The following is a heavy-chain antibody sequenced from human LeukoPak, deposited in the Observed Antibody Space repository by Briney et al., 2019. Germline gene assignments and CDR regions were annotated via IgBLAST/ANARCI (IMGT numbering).Heavy chain of an antibody. CDR2: IYYSGNT. Sequence: SETLSLTCTVAGGSISSSSYYWGWIRQPPGKGLEWIGSIYYSGNTYYNPSLKSRVAISVDTSKNQFSLKLSSVTAADTAVYYCARDLGYGGNPFDYWGQGTLVTVSS. V-gene: IGHV4-39*07. CDR1: GGSISSSSYY. CDR3: ARDLGYGGNPFDY. J-gene: IGHJ4*02. D-gene: IGHD4-23*01.